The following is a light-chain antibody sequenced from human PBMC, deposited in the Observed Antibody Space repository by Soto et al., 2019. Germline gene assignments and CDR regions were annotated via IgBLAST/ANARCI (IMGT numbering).Light chain of an antibody. V-gene: IGLV2-14*01. CDR1: SSDVGGSNY. Sequence: QSALTQPASVSGSPGQSITISSTGTSSDVGGSNYVSWYQQHPGKAPKLMIYDVSNRPSGVSNRFSGSKSGNTASLTISGLQAEDEADYYCSSYTSSSTLYVFGTGTKLTVL. J-gene: IGLJ1*01. CDR3: SSYTSSSTLYV. CDR2: DVS.